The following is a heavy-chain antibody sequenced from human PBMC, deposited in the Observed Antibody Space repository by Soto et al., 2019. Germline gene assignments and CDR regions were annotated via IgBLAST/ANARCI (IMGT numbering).Heavy chain of an antibody. CDR2: IDSGGIT. Sequence: GGSLRLSCAASGFNFSTYVLTWVRQAPGKGLDWVSTIDSGGITNYAGSVKGRFTVSRDILKNTLYLHMNSLRAEDTAVYYCAISGSTTSLWGQGNLVTVSS. J-gene: IGHJ4*02. CDR1: GFNFSTYV. V-gene: IGHV3-23*01. CDR3: AISGSTTSL. D-gene: IGHD1-1*01.